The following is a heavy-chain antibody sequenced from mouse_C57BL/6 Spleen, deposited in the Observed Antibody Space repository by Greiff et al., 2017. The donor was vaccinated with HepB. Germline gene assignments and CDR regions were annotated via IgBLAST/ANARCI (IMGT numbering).Heavy chain of an antibody. J-gene: IGHJ2*01. Sequence: VQLQQSGAELVRPGASVTLSCKASGYTFTDYEMHWVKQTPVHGLEWIGAIDPETGGTAYNQKFKGKAILTADKSSSTAYMELRSLTSEDSAVYYCTPAPTHYGCNYGYWGQGTTLTVSS. D-gene: IGHD1-1*01. CDR2: IDPETGGT. CDR1: GYTFTDYE. V-gene: IGHV1-15*01. CDR3: TPAPTHYGCNYGY.